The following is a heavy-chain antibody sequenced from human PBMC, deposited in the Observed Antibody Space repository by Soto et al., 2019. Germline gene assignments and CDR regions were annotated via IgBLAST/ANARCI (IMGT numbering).Heavy chain of an antibody. CDR1: GGTFSSYA. Sequence: QVQLVQSGAEVKKPGSSVKVSCKASGGTFSSYAISWVRQAPGQGLEWMGGIIPIFGTANYAQKFQGRVTITADESTSTAYMELSSLRSEDTAVYYCARDGTGSYSFGLNWFDPWGQGTLVTVSS. D-gene: IGHD1-26*01. J-gene: IGHJ5*02. V-gene: IGHV1-69*01. CDR3: ARDGTGSYSFGLNWFDP. CDR2: IIPIFGTA.